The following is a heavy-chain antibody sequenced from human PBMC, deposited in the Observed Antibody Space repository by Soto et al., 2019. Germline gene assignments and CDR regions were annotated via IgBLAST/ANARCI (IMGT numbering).Heavy chain of an antibody. CDR2: INPNSGGT. CDR3: ARVAYCGGDCSDAFDI. J-gene: IGHJ3*02. CDR1: GYTFTGYY. Sequence: ASVKVSCKASGYTFTGYYMHWVRQAPGQGLEWMGWINPNSGGTNYAQKFQGWVTMTRDTSISTAYMELSRLRSDDTAVYYCARVAYCGGDCSDAFDICGQGTMVTVSS. V-gene: IGHV1-2*04. D-gene: IGHD2-21*02.